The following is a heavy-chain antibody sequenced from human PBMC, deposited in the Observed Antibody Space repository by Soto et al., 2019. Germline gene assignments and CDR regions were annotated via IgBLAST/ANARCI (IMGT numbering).Heavy chain of an antibody. CDR3: ARDPPLYCGGDCAGDYYYGMDV. D-gene: IGHD2-21*02. CDR2: IIPIFGTA. CDR1: GGTFSSYA. Sequence: QVQLVQSGAEVKKPGSSVKVSCKASGGTFSSYAISWVRQAPGQGLEWMGGIIPIFGTANYAQKFQGRVTITADKFTSTAYMELSSLRSEDTAVYYCARDPPLYCGGDCAGDYYYGMDVWGQGTTVTVSS. V-gene: IGHV1-69*06. J-gene: IGHJ6*02.